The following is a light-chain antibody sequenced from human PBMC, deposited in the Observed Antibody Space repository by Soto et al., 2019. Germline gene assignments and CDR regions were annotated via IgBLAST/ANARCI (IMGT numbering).Light chain of an antibody. CDR2: NVN. V-gene: IGLV2-8*01. CDR1: SSDIGGYDF. Sequence: QSVLTQPPSASGSPGQAVTISCTGTSSDIGGYDFVSWYQVRPGEAPQLIIYNVNGRPSGVPRRFSGSKSGNTASLTVSGLQAVDEADYYCSSYTSRSTLDYVFGSGTKVTVL. CDR3: SSYTSRSTLDYV. J-gene: IGLJ1*01.